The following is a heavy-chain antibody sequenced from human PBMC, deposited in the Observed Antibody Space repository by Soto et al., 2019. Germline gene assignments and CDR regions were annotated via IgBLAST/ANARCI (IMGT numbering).Heavy chain of an antibody. CDR2: ISGRGGRT. D-gene: IGHD6-19*01. J-gene: IGHJ3*02. CDR3: AKVGVAGLGAFDI. Sequence: EVQLLESGGGLVQPGGSLRLSCAASGFTFSSYAMSWVRQAPGKGQEWVSGISGRGGRTYYADFVKGPFTISRDNSKNTLYVRRNSLRGEDTAVYYCAKVGVAGLGAFDIGGQGTMVSVS. CDR1: GFTFSSYA. V-gene: IGHV3-23*01.